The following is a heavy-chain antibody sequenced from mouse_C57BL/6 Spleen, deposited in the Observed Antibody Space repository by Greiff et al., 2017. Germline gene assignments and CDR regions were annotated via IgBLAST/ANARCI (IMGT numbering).Heavy chain of an antibody. J-gene: IGHJ1*03. Sequence: QVQLQQSGTELVKPGASVKLSCKASGYTFTSYWMHWVKQRPGQGLEWIGNINPSNGGTNYNEKFKSKATLTVDKSSSTAYMQLSSLTSEDSAVFYCARGDGSSPYWYFEVWGTGTTVTVSS. CDR2: INPSNGGT. CDR1: GYTFTSYW. D-gene: IGHD1-1*01. CDR3: ARGDGSSPYWYFEV. V-gene: IGHV1-53*01.